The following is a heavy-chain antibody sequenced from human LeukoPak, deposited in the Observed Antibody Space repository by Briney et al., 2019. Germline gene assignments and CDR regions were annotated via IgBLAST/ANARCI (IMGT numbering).Heavy chain of an antibody. D-gene: IGHD1-26*01. Sequence: SETLSLTCAVSGDFISSYYWSWIRQPPRKGLEWIGYIYDSGSTHYNPSLKSRVTISVDTSKKQFSLKLSSVTAAGTAVYYCARGRRYSGTYGQYFDSWAREPWSPSPQ. CDR2: IYDSGST. CDR3: ARGRRYSGTYGQYFDS. CDR1: GDFISSYY. V-gene: IGHV4-59*01. J-gene: IGHJ4*02.